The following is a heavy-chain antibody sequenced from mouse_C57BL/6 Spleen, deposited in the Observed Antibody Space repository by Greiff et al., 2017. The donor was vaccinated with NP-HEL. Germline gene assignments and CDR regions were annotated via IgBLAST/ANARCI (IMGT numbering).Heavy chain of an antibody. J-gene: IGHJ3*01. CDR3: ARHEDWGAYVVAWFAY. V-gene: IGHV1-62-2*01. D-gene: IGHD1-1*01. Sequence: QVQLQQSGAELVKPGASVKLSCKASGYTFTEYTIHWVKQRSGQGLEWIGWFYPGSGSIKYNEKFKDKATLTADKSSSTVYMELSRLTSEDSAVYCCARHEDWGAYVVAWFAYWGQGTLVTVSA. CDR1: GYTFTEYT. CDR2: FYPGSGSI.